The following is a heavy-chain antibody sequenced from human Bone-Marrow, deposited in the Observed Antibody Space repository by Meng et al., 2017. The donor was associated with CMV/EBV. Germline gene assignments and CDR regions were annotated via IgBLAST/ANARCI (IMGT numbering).Heavy chain of an antibody. CDR3: ARDSGGDIICYEESADY. V-gene: IGHV1-46*01. J-gene: IGHJ4*02. CDR2: INPSSGST. CDR1: GDTFTSHY. Sequence: ASVKVSCKASGDTFTSHYMYWVRQAPGQGLEWMGIINPSSGSTSYAQKFQGRVTVTRDTSTSTVYMELGSLRSEDTAVYYCARDSGGDIICYEESADYWGQGTLVTVSS. D-gene: IGHD2-21*02.